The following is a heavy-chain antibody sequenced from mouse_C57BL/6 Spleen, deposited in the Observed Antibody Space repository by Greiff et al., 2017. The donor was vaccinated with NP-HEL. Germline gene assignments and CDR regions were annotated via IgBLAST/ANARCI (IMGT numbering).Heavy chain of an antibody. Sequence: VQLQQSGAELVKPGASVKISCKASGYAFSSYWMNWVKQRPGKGLEWIGQIYPGDGDTNYNGKFKGKATLTADKSSSTAYMQLSSLTSEDSAVYFCARSDSNYHFDYWGQGTTLTVSS. CDR2: IYPGDGDT. J-gene: IGHJ2*01. D-gene: IGHD2-5*01. V-gene: IGHV1-80*01. CDR1: GYAFSSYW. CDR3: ARSDSNYHFDY.